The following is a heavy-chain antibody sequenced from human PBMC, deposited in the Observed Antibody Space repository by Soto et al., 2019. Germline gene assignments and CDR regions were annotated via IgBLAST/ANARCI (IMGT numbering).Heavy chain of an antibody. V-gene: IGHV3-23*01. D-gene: IGHD3-10*01. CDR1: GFTFSSYA. CDR2: ISGSGGST. CDR3: AKVKTVLTDSFDY. J-gene: IGHJ4*02. Sequence: EVQLLESGGGLVQPGGSLRLSCAASGFTFSSYAMSWVRQAPGKGLEWVSAISGSGGSTYYADSVKGRFTISRDNSKNALYLQMNSLRAEDTAVYYCAKVKTVLTDSFDYWGQGTLVTVSS.